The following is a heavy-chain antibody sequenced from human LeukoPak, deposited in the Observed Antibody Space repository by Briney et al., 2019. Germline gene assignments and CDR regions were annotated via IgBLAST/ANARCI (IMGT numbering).Heavy chain of an antibody. J-gene: IGHJ4*02. Sequence: KVSCKASGYTFTSYWIGWVRQMPGKGLEWMGIIYPGDSDTRYSPSFQGQVTLSADKSISTAYLQWSSLNASDTAMYYCARVSHHYYGSGTFFNDFDFWGQGTLVTVSS. D-gene: IGHD3-10*01. CDR1: GYTFTSYW. CDR3: ARVSHHYYGSGTFFNDFDF. CDR2: IYPGDSDT. V-gene: IGHV5-51*01.